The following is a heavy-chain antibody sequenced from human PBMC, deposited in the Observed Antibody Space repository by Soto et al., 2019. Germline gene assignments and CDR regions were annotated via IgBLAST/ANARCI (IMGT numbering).Heavy chain of an antibody. V-gene: IGHV3-53*01. CDR1: GFTVSSSY. D-gene: IGHD4-4*01. J-gene: IGHJ6*02. CDR2: IYSGGST. Sequence: GSPRLSCAASGFTVSSSYMSWVRQAPGKGLEWVSVIYSGGSTYYADSVKGRFTISRDNSKNTLYLQMNSLRAEDTAVYYCARETVTNYYYYYGMDVWGQGTTVTVSS. CDR3: ARETVTNYYYYYGMDV.